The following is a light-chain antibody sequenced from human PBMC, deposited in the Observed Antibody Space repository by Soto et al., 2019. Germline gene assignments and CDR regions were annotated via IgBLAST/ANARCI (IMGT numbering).Light chain of an antibody. Sequence: EIVLIQSPATLSLSPGERATLSCRASQSVSSSLAWYQQNPGQAPRLLIFDASNRATGIPVRFSGSGSGTDLTLTTSSLEPEDFTAYYCQQHSDWPLTFGGGTRVEIK. V-gene: IGKV3-11*01. CDR2: DAS. J-gene: IGKJ4*01. CDR3: QQHSDWPLT. CDR1: QSVSSS.